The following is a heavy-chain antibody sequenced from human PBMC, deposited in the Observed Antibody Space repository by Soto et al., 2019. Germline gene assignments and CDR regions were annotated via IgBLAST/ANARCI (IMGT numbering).Heavy chain of an antibody. Sequence: GGSLRLSCAASGFTFSNAWMSWVRQAPGKGLEWVGRIKSKTDGGTTDYAAPVKGRFTISRDDSKNTLYLQMNSLKTEDTAVYYCTTVRFYRSLGYCSSTSCTDYWGQGTLVTVSS. D-gene: IGHD2-2*01. J-gene: IGHJ4*02. CDR2: IKSKTDGGTT. CDR3: TTVRFYRSLGYCSSTSCTDY. V-gene: IGHV3-15*01. CDR1: GFTFSNAW.